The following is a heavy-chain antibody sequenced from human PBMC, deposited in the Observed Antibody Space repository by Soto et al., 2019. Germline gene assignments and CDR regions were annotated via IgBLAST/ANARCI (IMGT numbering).Heavy chain of an antibody. CDR2: INSDGSST. Sequence: GSLRLSCAASGFTFSSYWMHWVRQAPGKGLVWVSRINSDGSSTSYADSVKGRFTISRDNAKNTLYLQMNSLRAEDTAVYYCASPPYYDFWSGTWGQGTLVTVSS. D-gene: IGHD3-3*01. CDR3: ASPPYYDFWSGT. V-gene: IGHV3-74*01. CDR1: GFTFSSYW. J-gene: IGHJ5*02.